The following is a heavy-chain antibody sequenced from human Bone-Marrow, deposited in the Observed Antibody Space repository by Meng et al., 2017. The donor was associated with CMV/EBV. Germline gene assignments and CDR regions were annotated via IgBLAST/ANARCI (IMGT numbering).Heavy chain of an antibody. J-gene: IGHJ4*02. D-gene: IGHD6-6*01. CDR2: ISGSGGST. Sequence: GGSLRLSCAASGFSFSRYTMEWVRQAPGKGLEWVSSISGSGGSTYYADSVKGRFTISRDNSKNTLYLQMNSLRAEDTAVYYCAKGTGDSSSSDYWGKGTLVTVSS. CDR3: AKGTGDSSSSDY. V-gene: IGHV3-23*01. CDR1: GFSFSRYT.